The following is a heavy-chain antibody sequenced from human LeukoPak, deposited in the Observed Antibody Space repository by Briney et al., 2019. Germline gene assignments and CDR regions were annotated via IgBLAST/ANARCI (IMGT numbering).Heavy chain of an antibody. Sequence: PGGSLRLSCAASGFTFDDYGMSWVRQAPGKGLEWVSGMNWNGGSTGYADSVKGRFTISRDNAKNSLYLQMNSLRAEDTALYYCARENSGPSGFGELSEFYYFDYWGQGTLVTVSS. D-gene: IGHD3-10*01. CDR1: GFTFDDYG. CDR3: ARENSGPSGFGELSEFYYFDY. V-gene: IGHV3-20*04. J-gene: IGHJ4*02. CDR2: MNWNGGST.